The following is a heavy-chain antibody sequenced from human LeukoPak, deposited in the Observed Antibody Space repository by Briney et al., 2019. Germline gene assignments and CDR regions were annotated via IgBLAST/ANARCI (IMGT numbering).Heavy chain of an antibody. Sequence: SVKVSCKASGGTFSSYAISWVRQAPGQGLEWMGGIIPIFGTANYAQKFQGRVTITADESTGTAYMELSSLRSEDTAVYYCAKSRRVGATSGRGYYYGMDVWGQGTTVTVSS. J-gene: IGHJ6*02. D-gene: IGHD1-26*01. CDR3: AKSRRVGATSGRGYYYGMDV. V-gene: IGHV1-69*01. CDR1: GGTFSSYA. CDR2: IIPIFGTA.